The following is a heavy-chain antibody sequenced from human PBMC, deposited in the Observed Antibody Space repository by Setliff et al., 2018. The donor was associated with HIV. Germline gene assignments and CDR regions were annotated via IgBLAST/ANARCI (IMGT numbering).Heavy chain of an antibody. J-gene: IGHJ6*02. CDR2: IYYSGST. CDR3: ARGSSCSSSSCYLYYYYYYGVDV. CDR1: GGSISSSSYY. V-gene: IGHV4-39*06. D-gene: IGHD2-2*01. Sequence: LSLTCTVSGGSISSSSYYWGWIRQPPGKGLEWIGTIYYSGSTYSNPSLKSRVTISVDTSKKQFALKLHSMTAADTAVYYCARGSSCSSSSCYLYYYYYYGVDVWGPGTAVTVSS.